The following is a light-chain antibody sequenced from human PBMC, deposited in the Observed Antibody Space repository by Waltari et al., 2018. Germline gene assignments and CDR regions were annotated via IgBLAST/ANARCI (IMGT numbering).Light chain of an antibody. CDR2: AAS. CDR1: QSISTY. J-gene: IGKJ4*01. V-gene: IGKV1-39*01. CDR3: QQSFSTPLT. Sequence: DIQMTQSPSSLSASLGDSVTITFRASQSISTYLNWYQQQPGVATKLLIYAASRLRNGVPSRFSGSGSGTDFSLTISSLQPEDFATYYCQQSFSTPLTFGGGTKVEIK.